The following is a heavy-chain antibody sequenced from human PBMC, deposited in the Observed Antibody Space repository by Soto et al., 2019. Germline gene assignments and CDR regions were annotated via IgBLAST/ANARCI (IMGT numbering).Heavy chain of an antibody. J-gene: IGHJ3*02. CDR1: GYTFTGYY. CDR2: INPNSGGT. V-gene: IGHV1-2*02. CDR3: ARLLIESWTDAFDI. D-gene: IGHD2-21*01. Sequence: ASVKVSCKASGYTFTGYYMHWVRQAPGQGLEWMGWINPNSGGTNYAQKFQGRVTMTRDTSISTAYMELSRLRSGDTAVYYCARLLIESWTDAFDIWGQGTMVTVSS.